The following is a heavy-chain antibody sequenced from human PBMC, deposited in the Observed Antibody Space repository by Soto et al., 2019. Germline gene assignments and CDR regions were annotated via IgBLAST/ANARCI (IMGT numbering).Heavy chain of an antibody. CDR2: IWYDGSNK. D-gene: IGHD5-12*01. CDR1: GFTFSSYG. V-gene: IGHV3-33*01. J-gene: IGHJ4*02. CDR3: AREDSGYDSIDCDY. Sequence: QVQLVESGGGVVQPGRSLRLSCAASGFTFSSYGMHWVRQAPGKGLEWVAVIWYDGSNKYYADSVKGRFTISRDNSKNTLYLQMNSLRAEDTAVYYCAREDSGYDSIDCDYWGQGTLVTVSS.